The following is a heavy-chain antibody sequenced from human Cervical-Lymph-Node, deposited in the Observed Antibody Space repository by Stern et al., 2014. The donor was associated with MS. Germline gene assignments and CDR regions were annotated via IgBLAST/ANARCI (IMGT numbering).Heavy chain of an antibody. J-gene: IGHJ6*02. V-gene: IGHV1-69*01. Sequence: VQLVESGAEVKKPGSSVKVSCKASGGTFSSYAISWVRQAPGQGLEWIGGIIPIFGTANYAQKFQGRVKITADESTSTAYMELSSLRSEDTAVYYCAREESEEQQLNGMDVWGQGTTVTVSS. CDR3: AREESEEQQLNGMDV. CDR2: IIPIFGTA. D-gene: IGHD6-13*01. CDR1: GGTFSSYA.